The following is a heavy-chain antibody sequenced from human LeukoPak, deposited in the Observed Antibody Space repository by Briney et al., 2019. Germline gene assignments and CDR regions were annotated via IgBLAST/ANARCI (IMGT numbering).Heavy chain of an antibody. CDR3: VRRVAGTFYFDK. CDR2: IYYSTNT. V-gene: IGHV4-39*01. CDR1: GEPIKSTSNY. J-gene: IGHJ4*02. D-gene: IGHD6-19*01. Sequence: PSETLSLTCSVSGEPIKSTSNYWAWVRQPPGKGLEWIGHIYYSTNTYYNSSLKSRVTISDGTSKNQVSLSLRSVTAADTALYFCVRRVAGTFYFDKWGEGSLVSVSS.